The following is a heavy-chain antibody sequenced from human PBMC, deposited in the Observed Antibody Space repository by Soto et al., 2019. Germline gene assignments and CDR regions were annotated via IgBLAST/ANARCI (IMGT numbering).Heavy chain of an antibody. Sequence: PGGSLRLSCAGSGFTFSSYGMHWVRQAPGKGLEWVAVIWYDGSNKYYADSVKGRFTISRDNSKNTLYLQMNSLRAEDTAVYYCARDPLADTAMVYVDYWGQGTLVTVSS. V-gene: IGHV3-33*01. CDR2: IWYDGSNK. CDR3: ARDPLADTAMVYVDY. D-gene: IGHD5-18*01. CDR1: GFTFSSYG. J-gene: IGHJ4*02.